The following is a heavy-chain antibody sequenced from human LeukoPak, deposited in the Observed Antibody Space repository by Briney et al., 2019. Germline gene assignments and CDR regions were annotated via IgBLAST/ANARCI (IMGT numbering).Heavy chain of an antibody. V-gene: IGHV3-21*04. CDR3: AKGQWFGESSRGMDV. D-gene: IGHD3-10*01. Sequence: GGSLRLSCAASGFTFSSYSMNWVRQAPGKGLEWVSSISSSSSYIYYADSVKGRFTISRDNSKNTLYLQMNSLRAEDTAVYYCAKGQWFGESSRGMDVWGQGTTVTVSS. CDR2: ISSSSSYI. CDR1: GFTFSSYS. J-gene: IGHJ6*02.